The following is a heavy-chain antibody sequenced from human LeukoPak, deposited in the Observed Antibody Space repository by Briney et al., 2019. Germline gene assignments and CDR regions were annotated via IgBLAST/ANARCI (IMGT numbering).Heavy chain of an antibody. D-gene: IGHD5-12*01. CDR2: IYHSGST. CDR3: ARGGMVATSFDY. J-gene: IGHJ4*02. CDR1: GGSISSGGYS. V-gene: IGHV4-30-2*01. Sequence: SQTLSLTCAVSGGSISSGGYSWSWIRQPPGKGLEWIGYIYHSGSTYYSPSLKSRVTISVDRSKNQFSLKLSSVTAADTAVYYCARGGMVATSFDYWGQGTLVTVSS.